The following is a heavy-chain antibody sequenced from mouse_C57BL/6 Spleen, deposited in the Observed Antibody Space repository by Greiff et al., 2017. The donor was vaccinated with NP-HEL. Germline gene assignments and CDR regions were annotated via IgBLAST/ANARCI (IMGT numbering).Heavy chain of an antibody. CDR3: AREGDDYDGGAWFAY. CDR2: INPNNGGT. V-gene: IGHV1-18*01. J-gene: IGHJ3*01. Sequence: EVQLQESGPELVKPGASVKIPCKASGYTFTDYNMDWVKQSHGKSLEWIGDINPNNGGTIYNQKFKGKATLTVDKSSSTAYMELRSLTSEDTAVYYCAREGDDYDGGAWFAYWGQGTLVTVSA. CDR1: GYTFTDYN. D-gene: IGHD2-4*01.